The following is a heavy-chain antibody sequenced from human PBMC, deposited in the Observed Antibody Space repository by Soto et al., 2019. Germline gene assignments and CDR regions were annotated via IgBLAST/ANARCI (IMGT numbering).Heavy chain of an antibody. CDR1: GGSISSGDYY. J-gene: IGHJ6*02. Sequence: SETLSLTCTVSGGSISSGDYYWSWIRQPPGKGLEWIGYIYYSGSTYYNPSLKSRVTISVDTSKNQFSLKLSSVTAADTAVYYCAREDCSSTSCGMDVWGQGTTVT. D-gene: IGHD2-2*01. CDR3: AREDCSSTSCGMDV. CDR2: IYYSGST. V-gene: IGHV4-30-4*01.